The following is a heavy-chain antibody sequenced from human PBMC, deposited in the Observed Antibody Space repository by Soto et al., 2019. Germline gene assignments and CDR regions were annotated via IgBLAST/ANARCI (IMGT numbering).Heavy chain of an antibody. J-gene: IGHJ6*02. CDR3: ARDGAVREPEDYYYGMDV. CDR1: GYTFTSYG. CDR2: ISAYNGNT. V-gene: IGHV1-18*01. Sequence: ASVKVSCKASGYTFTSYGISWVRQAPGQGLEWMGWISAYNGNTNYAQKLQGRVTMTTDTSTSTAYMELRSLRSDDTAVYYCARDGAVREPEDYYYGMDVWGQGTTVTVSS. D-gene: IGHD3-10*01.